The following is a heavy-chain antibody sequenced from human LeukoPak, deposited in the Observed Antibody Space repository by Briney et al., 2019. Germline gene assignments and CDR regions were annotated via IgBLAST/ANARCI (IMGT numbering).Heavy chain of an antibody. Sequence: PSETLSLTCSVSGGSINSNYDYWGWIRQPPGKGLEWIGSVAYNGNTFHNPSLKSRLTIYSDTSKNQFSLRLNSVTAADTAVYYCARCLGPFDYWGQGTLVTVSS. CDR1: GGSINSNYDY. CDR2: VAYNGNT. J-gene: IGHJ4*02. V-gene: IGHV4-39*01. CDR3: ARCLGPFDY. D-gene: IGHD3-16*01.